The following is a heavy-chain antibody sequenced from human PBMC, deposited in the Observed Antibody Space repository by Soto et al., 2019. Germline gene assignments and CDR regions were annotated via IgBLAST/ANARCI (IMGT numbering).Heavy chain of an antibody. V-gene: IGHV4-59*01. CDR2: IYYSGST. CDR3: ARVLPLGYCSGGSCYPTASFDY. D-gene: IGHD2-15*01. CDR1: GGSISSYY. J-gene: IGHJ4*02. Sequence: SETLSLTCTVSGGSISSYYWSWIRQPPGKGLEWIGYIYYSGSTNYNPSLKSRVTISVDTSKNQFSLKLSSVTAADTAMYYCARVLPLGYCSGGSCYPTASFDYWGQGTLVTVSS.